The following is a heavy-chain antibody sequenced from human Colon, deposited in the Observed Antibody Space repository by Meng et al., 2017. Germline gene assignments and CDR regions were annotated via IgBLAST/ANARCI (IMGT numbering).Heavy chain of an antibody. V-gene: IGHV4-31*03. CDR2: MHYSGIA. D-gene: IGHD3-22*01. CDR3: ARYRYDSSSYSNFFDP. CDR1: GASIRSEAFY. Sequence: QWQTQESGPGMVTPSQTLSLTCTGSGASIRSEAFYWGWIRQHPGKGLEWIGYMHYSGIANYNPSLNSRIAISVDTSKNHFSLKLSSVTAADTAVYYCARYRYDSSSYSNFFDPWGQGTLVTVSS. J-gene: IGHJ5*02.